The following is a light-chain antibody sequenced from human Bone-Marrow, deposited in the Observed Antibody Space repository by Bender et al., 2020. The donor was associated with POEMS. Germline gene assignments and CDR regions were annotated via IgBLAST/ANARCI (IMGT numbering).Light chain of an antibody. CDR2: EVN. Sequence: QSALTQPPSASGSPGQWITISCTGTSSDVGNYNLVSWYQQHPGKAPKLLSYEVNMRPPGVSNRFSGSKSGSTASLTVSCLQAEDEADYYCCSYVDSRIVVFGGGTKVAVL. V-gene: IGLV2-23*02. CDR3: CSYVDSRIVV. J-gene: IGLJ3*02. CDR1: SSDVGNYNL.